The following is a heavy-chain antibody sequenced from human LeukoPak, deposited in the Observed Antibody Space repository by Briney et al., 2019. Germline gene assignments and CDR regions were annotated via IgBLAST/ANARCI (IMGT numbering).Heavy chain of an antibody. CDR1: GFTFSSYA. D-gene: IGHD3-3*01. V-gene: IGHV3-30-3*01. J-gene: IGHJ4*02. CDR2: ISHDGSNK. CDR3: ARAVTIFGVVIQE. Sequence: GGSLRLSCAASGFTFSSYAMHWVRQAPVKGLEWVAVISHDGSNKYYADSVKGRFTISRDNSKNTLYLQMNSLRVEDTAVYYCARAVTIFGVVIQEWGQGTLVTVSS.